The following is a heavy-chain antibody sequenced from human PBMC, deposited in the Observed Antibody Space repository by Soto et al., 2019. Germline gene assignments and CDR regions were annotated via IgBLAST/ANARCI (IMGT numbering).Heavy chain of an antibody. D-gene: IGHD3-3*01. CDR3: ARHNYYFWSASNYLDV. CDR2: IYYSGST. J-gene: IGHJ6*03. CDR1: GGSISSSSYY. V-gene: IGHV4-39*01. Sequence: PSETLSLTCTFSGGSISSSSYYWGWIRQPPGKGLEWIGSIYYSGSTYYNPSLKSRVTISVDTSKNQFSLKLSSVTAADTAVYYCARHNYYFWSASNYLDVWGKGTTVTVSS.